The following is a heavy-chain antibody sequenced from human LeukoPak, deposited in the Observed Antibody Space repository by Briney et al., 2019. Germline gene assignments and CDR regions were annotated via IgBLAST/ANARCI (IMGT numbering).Heavy chain of an antibody. V-gene: IGHV3-21*01. J-gene: IGHJ5*02. Sequence: PGGSLRLSWAASGFTFSSYSMNWVRQAPGKGLEWVSSISSSRSYIDYAASVKGRFTISRDNAKTSLYLPMHSLRAEDTAVYYCALFSWFDPWGQGTLVTVSS. CDR2: ISSSRSYI. CDR1: GFTFSSYS. CDR3: ALFSWFDP. D-gene: IGHD3-3*01.